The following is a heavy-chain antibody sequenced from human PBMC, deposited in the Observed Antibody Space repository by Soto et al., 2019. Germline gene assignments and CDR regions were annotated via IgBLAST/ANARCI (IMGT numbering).Heavy chain of an antibody. CDR2: IKQDGSEK. Sequence: GGSLRLSCAASGFTFSSYWMSWVRQAPGKGLEWVANIKQDGSEKYYVDSVKGRFTISRDNAKNSLYLQMNSLRAEDTAVYYCARDRHQAEYYDFWSGYYLDVWGKGTTVTVSS. V-gene: IGHV3-7*01. CDR3: ARDRHQAEYYDFWSGYYLDV. J-gene: IGHJ6*04. CDR1: GFTFSSYW. D-gene: IGHD3-3*01.